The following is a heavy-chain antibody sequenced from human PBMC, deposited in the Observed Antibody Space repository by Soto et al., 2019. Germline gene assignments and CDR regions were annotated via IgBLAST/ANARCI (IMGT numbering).Heavy chain of an antibody. CDR1: GFNFNNYD. Sequence: GGSLRLSCVASGFNFNNYDMHWVRQVAGKRPEWASVIGTAGGPNYSDSVNGRFTTYRDNAKSSLYLQMNSVRDGDTAVYYCERDGGGGFHDYWGQGAVVTVSS. CDR2: IGTAGGP. V-gene: IGHV3-13*05. D-gene: IGHD3-16*01. J-gene: IGHJ4*02. CDR3: ERDGGGGFHDY.